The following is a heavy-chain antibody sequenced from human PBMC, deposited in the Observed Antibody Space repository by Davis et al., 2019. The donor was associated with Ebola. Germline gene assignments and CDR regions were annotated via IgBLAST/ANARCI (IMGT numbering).Heavy chain of an antibody. J-gene: IGHJ4*02. CDR1: GFTFSDYY. CDR3: ASYVVG. V-gene: IGHV3-11*06. D-gene: IGHD2-15*01. CDR2: ISSSKSYT. Sequence: GESLKISCAASGFTFSDYYMSWIRQAPGKGLEWVSYISSSKSYTDYADSVKGRFTISRDNAKNSLYLQMSSLRVEDTAVYYCASYVVGWGRGTLVTVSS.